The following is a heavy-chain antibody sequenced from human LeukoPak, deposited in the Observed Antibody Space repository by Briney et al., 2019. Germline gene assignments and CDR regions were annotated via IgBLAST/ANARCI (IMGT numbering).Heavy chain of an antibody. CDR3: ARDYASDY. D-gene: IGHD3-10*01. V-gene: IGHV3-48*03. CDR2: ISRSGDTI. J-gene: IGHJ4*02. Sequence: GSLRLFCGAFGFNFRRFGMNWGRPAPGKGLEWVSYISRSGDTIYFADSVKGRFTISRDNAKNSLYLQMSSLRAEDTAVYYCARDYASDYWGQGTLVTVSS. CDR1: GFNFRRFG.